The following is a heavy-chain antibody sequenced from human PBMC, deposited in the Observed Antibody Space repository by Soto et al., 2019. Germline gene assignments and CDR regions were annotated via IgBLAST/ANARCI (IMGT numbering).Heavy chain of an antibody. V-gene: IGHV4-34*01. Sequence: KQSQTLSLTCAVYGGSFSGYYWSWIRQPPGKGLEWIGEINHSGSTNYNPSLKSRVTISVGTSKNQFSLKLSSVTAADTAVYYCARTPRAYDFWSGYSNWGQGTLVTVSS. CDR3: ARTPRAYDFWSGYSN. CDR2: INHSGST. D-gene: IGHD3-3*01. J-gene: IGHJ4*02. CDR1: GGSFSGYY.